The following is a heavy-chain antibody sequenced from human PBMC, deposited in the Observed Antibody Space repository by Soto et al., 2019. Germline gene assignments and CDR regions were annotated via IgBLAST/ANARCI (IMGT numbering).Heavy chain of an antibody. J-gene: IGHJ4*02. V-gene: IGHV3-30*18. D-gene: IGHD4-17*01. CDR2: ISYDGTNK. Sequence: QVQLVESGGGVVQPGRSLRLSCAASGFTFSRYGMHWVRQAPGKGLEWVAVISYDGTNKYYADSVKGRFTISRDISKNPLYLQMNSLRAEDTAVYYCAKDNGDYAFDYWGQGTLVTVSS. CDR3: AKDNGDYAFDY. CDR1: GFTFSRYG.